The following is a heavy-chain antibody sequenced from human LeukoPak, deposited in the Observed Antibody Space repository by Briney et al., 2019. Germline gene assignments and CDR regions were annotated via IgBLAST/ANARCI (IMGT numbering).Heavy chain of an antibody. J-gene: IGHJ4*02. CDR1: GGTFSSYA. Sequence: ASVKVSCKASGGTFSSYAISWVRQAPGQGLEWMGRIIPILGIANYAQKFQGRVTITADKSTSTAYMELSSLRSEDTAVYFCVRGHYYDSSGHFDYWGQGTLVTVSS. CDR3: VRGHYYDSSGHFDY. V-gene: IGHV1-69*04. D-gene: IGHD3-22*01. CDR2: IIPILGIA.